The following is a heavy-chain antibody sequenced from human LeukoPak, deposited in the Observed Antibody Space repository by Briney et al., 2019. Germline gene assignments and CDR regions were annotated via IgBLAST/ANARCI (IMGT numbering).Heavy chain of an antibody. V-gene: IGHV3-23*01. CDR3: AKVQLSFDSSGYSR. Sequence: GRSLRLSCAPAGFTFSIYAMSSVSQPPGRGLESVSVISGNRVRIRHADSVKGRFTSSRDNSKNTLYLQMNSLRDEDTAVYCCAKVQLSFDSSGYSRWGQGTLVTVSS. CDR1: GFTFSIYA. D-gene: IGHD3-22*01. CDR2: ISGNRVRI. J-gene: IGHJ4*02.